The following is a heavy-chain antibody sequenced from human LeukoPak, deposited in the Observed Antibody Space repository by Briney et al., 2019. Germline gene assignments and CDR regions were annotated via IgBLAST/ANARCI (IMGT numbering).Heavy chain of an antibody. V-gene: IGHV3-53*01. Sequence: LRLSXXASXXTXSSNYMSWVRQAXGKGLEWVSVLYSGGTTSYGDSVKGRFTISRDNSKNTFYLQMNSLRAEDTAVYYCAREGHYYDSSVNDAFDIWGQGTMVTVSS. D-gene: IGHD3-22*01. CDR3: AREGHYYDSSVNDAFDI. CDR2: LYSGGTT. J-gene: IGHJ3*02. CDR1: XXTXSSNY.